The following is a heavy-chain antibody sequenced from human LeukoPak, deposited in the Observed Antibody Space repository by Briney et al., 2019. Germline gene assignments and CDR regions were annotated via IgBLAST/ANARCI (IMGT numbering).Heavy chain of an antibody. CDR1: GGTFSSYA. J-gene: IGHJ4*02. Sequence: SVKVSCKASGGTFSSYAISWVRQAPGQGLEWMGGIIPIFGTANYAQKFQGRVTITADESTSTAYMELSSLRSEDTAVYHCARGGNDFNPIDYWGQGTLVTVSS. CDR2: IIPIFGTA. CDR3: ARGGNDFNPIDY. V-gene: IGHV1-69*01. D-gene: IGHD3-16*01.